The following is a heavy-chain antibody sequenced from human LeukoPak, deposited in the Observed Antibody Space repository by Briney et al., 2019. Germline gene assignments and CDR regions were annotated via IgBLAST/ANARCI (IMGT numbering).Heavy chain of an antibody. V-gene: IGHV3-23*01. CDR1: GFTFSTYT. CDR2: ILVNGGT. D-gene: IGHD1-26*01. J-gene: IGHJ4*02. Sequence: GGSLRLSCIASGFTFSTYTMSWVRQAPGEGLKWVSGILVNGGTYYADSVKGRFTISRDNSKNTLYLQMNSLRADDTAVYYCAKDAYSGRDFDYWGQGTLVTVSS. CDR3: AKDAYSGRDFDY.